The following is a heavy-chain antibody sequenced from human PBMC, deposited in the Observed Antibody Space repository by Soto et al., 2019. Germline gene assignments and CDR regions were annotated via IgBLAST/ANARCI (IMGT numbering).Heavy chain of an antibody. V-gene: IGHV3-23*04. D-gene: IGHD2-15*01. Sequence: EVQQVESGGGLVQPGGSLRLSCAASGFTFTAYAMSWVRQAPGKGLEWISIISGRGDDTNYADSVKGRFTISRDNSKNTGYLQMNSLRAEDTTIYYCAKGSSSGGSCFRFEYWGQGTLVTVSS. J-gene: IGHJ4*02. CDR1: GFTFTAYA. CDR2: ISGRGDDT. CDR3: AKGSSSGGSCFRFEY.